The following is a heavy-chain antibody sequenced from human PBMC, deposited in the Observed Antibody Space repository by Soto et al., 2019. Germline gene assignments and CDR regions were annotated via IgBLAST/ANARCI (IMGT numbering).Heavy chain of an antibody. CDR3: ARENFAVGATYSGSDY. V-gene: IGHV1-3*05. J-gene: IGHJ4*02. CDR2: INAGNGNT. CDR1: GYTFTSYA. D-gene: IGHD1-26*01. Sequence: QVQLVQSGAEEKKPGASVKVSCKASGYTFTSYAMHWVRQAPGQRLEWMGWINAGNGNTKYSQKFQGRVTITRDTSESTAYMELSSLRSEDTAVYYCARENFAVGATYSGSDYWGQGTLVTVSS.